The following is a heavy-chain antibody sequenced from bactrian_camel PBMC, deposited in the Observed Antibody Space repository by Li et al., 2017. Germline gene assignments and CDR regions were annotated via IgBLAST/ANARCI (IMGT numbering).Heavy chain of an antibody. V-gene: IGHV3S53*01. CDR1: GSRWRLGF. J-gene: IGHJ4*01. CDR2: ISSSERVT. CDR3: ALGEGGGSWDIPVNYDY. D-gene: IGHD7*01. Sequence: QVQLVESGGGLVQPGGSLRLSCSASGSRWRLGFMGWFRQAPGKEREGVASISSSERVTYYADPVKGRFTISQDSANNTVYLHMNSLKPEDTAMYYCALGEGGGSWDIPVNYDYWGQGTQVTVS.